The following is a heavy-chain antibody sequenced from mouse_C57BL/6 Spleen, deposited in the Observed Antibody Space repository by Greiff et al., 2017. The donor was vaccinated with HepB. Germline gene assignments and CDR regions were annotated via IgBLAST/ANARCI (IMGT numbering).Heavy chain of an antibody. J-gene: IGHJ4*01. V-gene: IGHV1-75*01. D-gene: IGHD2-2*01. Sequence: QVHVKQSGPELVKPGASVKISCKASGYTFTDYYINWVKQRPGQGLEWIGWIFPGSGSTYYNEKFKGKATLTVDKSSSTAYMLLSSLTSEDSAVYFCARSAYGYDDAMDYWGQGTSVTVSS. CDR3: ARSAYGYDDAMDY. CDR1: GYTFTDYY. CDR2: IFPGSGST.